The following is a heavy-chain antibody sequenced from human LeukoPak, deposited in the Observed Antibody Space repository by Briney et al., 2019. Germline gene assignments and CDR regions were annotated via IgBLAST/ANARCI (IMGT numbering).Heavy chain of an antibody. J-gene: IGHJ4*02. Sequence: GASVKVTFKSSGYTFTSNGISWVRQPPGQGLEWMGWLSAYNGNTKYAQKRQDRVTMTTDTSTSTAYMELRSLRSDDTAVYYCARGSIAVAGVDYWGQGTLVTVAS. CDR1: GYTFTSNG. CDR3: ARGSIAVAGVDY. V-gene: IGHV1-18*01. D-gene: IGHD6-19*01. CDR2: LSAYNGNT.